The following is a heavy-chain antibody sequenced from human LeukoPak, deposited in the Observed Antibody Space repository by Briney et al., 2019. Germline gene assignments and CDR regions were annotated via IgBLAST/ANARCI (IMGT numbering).Heavy chain of an antibody. CDR3: ASSIPIGWSPNTY. V-gene: IGHV4/OR15-8*02. J-gene: IGHJ4*02. CDR2: IRHYDGHT. Sequence: PSETLSLTCDVSGGFTSNDYWWRWVRQPPGKGLEWIGEIRHYDGHTKYNPSLKGRVTISIDKPRNHFSLTLTSVTAADTAIYYCASSIPIGWSPNTYWGQGTLVIVSS. D-gene: IGHD6-19*01. CDR1: GGFTSNDYW.